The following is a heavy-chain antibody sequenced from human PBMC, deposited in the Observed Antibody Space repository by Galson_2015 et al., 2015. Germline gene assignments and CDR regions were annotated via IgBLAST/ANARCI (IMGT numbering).Heavy chain of an antibody. CDR3: ARTYCGGDCYYYYYMDV. D-gene: IGHD2-21*02. CDR1: GGSFSGYY. CDR2: INHSGGT. J-gene: IGHJ6*03. Sequence: SETLSLTCAVYGGSFSGYYWSWIRQPPGKGLEWIGEINHSGGTNYNPSLKSRVTISVDTSKNQFSLKLSSVTAADTAVYYCARTYCGGDCYYYYYMDVWGKGTTVTVSS. V-gene: IGHV4-34*01.